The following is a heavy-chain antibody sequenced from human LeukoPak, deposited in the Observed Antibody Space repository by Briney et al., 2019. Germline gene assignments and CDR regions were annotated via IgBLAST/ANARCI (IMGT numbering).Heavy chain of an antibody. D-gene: IGHD6-19*01. Sequence: PGGSLRLSCAASGFSFSGYEMHWVRQAPGKGLEWVSYISSSGSTIYNADSVKGRFAITRDNAKNSLYLQMNSPGAEDTAVYYCARRYSNGYDFWGQGTLVTVSS. CDR3: ARRYSNGYDF. J-gene: IGHJ4*02. CDR1: GFSFSGYE. CDR2: ISSSGSTI. V-gene: IGHV3-48*03.